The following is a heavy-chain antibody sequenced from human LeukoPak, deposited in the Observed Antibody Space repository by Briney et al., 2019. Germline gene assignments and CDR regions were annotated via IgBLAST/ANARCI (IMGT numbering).Heavy chain of an antibody. CDR3: ARDGSLNTNFDY. J-gene: IGHJ4*02. CDR1: GFTFRNYW. D-gene: IGHD2-15*01. V-gene: IGHV3-7*01. CDR2: TKPDGSAE. Sequence: GGSLRLSCAPSGFTFRNYWMGWVRQAPGKGLEWVANTKPDGSAEYYADSVRGRFTTSRDNANNLLYLQMNRLRAEDTAVYYCARDGSLNTNFDYWGQGTPVTVSS.